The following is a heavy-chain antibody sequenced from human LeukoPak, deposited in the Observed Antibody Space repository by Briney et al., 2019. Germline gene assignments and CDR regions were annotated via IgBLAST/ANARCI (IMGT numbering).Heavy chain of an antibody. V-gene: IGHV4-59*01. D-gene: IGHD2/OR15-2a*01. CDR2: IYHGGST. CDR1: GGSITSYS. J-gene: IGHJ1*01. Sequence: SETLSLTCTVSGGSITSYSWTWIRQPPGKGLEWIGYIYHGGSTNYNPSLKSRVTISADTSKSQLSLKLRSVTAADTAVYYCAQKAPFSPEYSQHWGQGTLVTVSS. CDR3: AQKAPFSPEYSQH.